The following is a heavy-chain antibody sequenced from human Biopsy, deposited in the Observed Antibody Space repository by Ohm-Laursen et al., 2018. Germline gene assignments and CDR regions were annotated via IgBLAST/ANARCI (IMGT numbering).Heavy chain of an antibody. CDR1: GGTFTTYG. Sequence: GSSVKVSCEASGGTFTTYGFNWVRQAPGQGLEWMGRIIPILGRPTYAQKFQGRVTITADTSTGTVFMDLSTLRSEDSALYYCAREQHPYIDVLTDSFSYVPMDVWGAGTTVTVSS. CDR3: AREQHPYIDVLTDSFSYVPMDV. J-gene: IGHJ6*04. D-gene: IGHD3-9*01. CDR2: IIPILGRP. V-gene: IGHV1-69*04.